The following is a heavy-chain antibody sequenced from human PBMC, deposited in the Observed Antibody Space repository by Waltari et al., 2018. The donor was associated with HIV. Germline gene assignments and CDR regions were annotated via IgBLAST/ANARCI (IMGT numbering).Heavy chain of an antibody. Sequence: LLESGGNLVQPGGSLTLPCAASGFTFRSHAMQWVRQAPGKGLEWVSGISGSGGDTLFADSVKGRFTISRDASTVYLSMNRLTAEDTAVYYCAKVGLSGRWLLRRPFYFDYWGQGILVTVSS. CDR3: AKVGLSGRWLLRRPFYFDY. V-gene: IGHV3-23*01. D-gene: IGHD3-10*01. CDR1: GFTFRSHA. CDR2: ISGSGGDT. J-gene: IGHJ4*02.